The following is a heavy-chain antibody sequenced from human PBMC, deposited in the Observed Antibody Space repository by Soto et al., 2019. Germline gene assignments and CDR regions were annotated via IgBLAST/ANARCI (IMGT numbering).Heavy chain of an antibody. J-gene: IGHJ4*02. D-gene: IGHD6-6*01. CDR2: IYYSGST. V-gene: IGHV4-39*07. CDR3: ARDKQLAYFDY. CDR1: GGSISSSRYY. Sequence: SETLSLTCTVSGGSISSSRYYWGWIRQPPGKGLEWIGSIYYSGSTYYNASLKSRVTISVDTSKNQFSLKLSSVTAADTAVYYCARDKQLAYFDYWGQGTLVTVSS.